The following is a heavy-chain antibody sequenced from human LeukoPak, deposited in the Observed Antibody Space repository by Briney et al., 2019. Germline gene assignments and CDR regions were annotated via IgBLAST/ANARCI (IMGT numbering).Heavy chain of an antibody. CDR1: GFTFSGYS. D-gene: IGHD2-21*02. CDR3: ARDGDAYCGGDCYPAQKKGFDY. CDR2: ISSSSTYI. Sequence: PGGSLRLSCAASGFTFSGYSLNWVRQAPGKGLEWVSSISSSSTYIYYADSVRGRFTISRDNAKNSLYLQMNSLRAEDTAVYYCARDGDAYCGGDCYPAQKKGFDYWGQGTLVTVSS. J-gene: IGHJ4*02. V-gene: IGHV3-21*01.